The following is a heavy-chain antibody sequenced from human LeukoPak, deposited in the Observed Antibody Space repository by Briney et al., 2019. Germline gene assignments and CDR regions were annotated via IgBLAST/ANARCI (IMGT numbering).Heavy chain of an antibody. CDR2: ISETGRST. CDR3: AKDRGYSYGISEY. CDR1: GFTFSTFA. V-gene: IGHV3-23*01. J-gene: IGHJ4*02. D-gene: IGHD5-18*01. Sequence: TGGSLRLSCVASGFTFSTFAMNWVRQAPGKGLEWVSTISETGRSTYYADSVKGQFTISRDNSKNTLYLQMNSLRAEDTAVYYCAKDRGYSYGISEYWGQGTLSPSPQ.